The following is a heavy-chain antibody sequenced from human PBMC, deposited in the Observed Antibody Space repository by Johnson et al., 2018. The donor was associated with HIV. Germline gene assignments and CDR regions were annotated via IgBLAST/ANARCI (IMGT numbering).Heavy chain of an antibody. CDR2: IWYDGSNK. CDR3: ARGRSSTRPSDLGSGAFDI. J-gene: IGHJ3*02. V-gene: IGHV3-33*01. D-gene: IGHD2-2*01. Sequence: QVQLVESGGGVVQPGRSLRLSCAASGFTFSSYGMHWVRQAPGKGLEWVAVIWYDGSNKYYADSVKGRFTISRDNSKNTLYLQMNSLRAEDTAVYYCARGRSSTRPSDLGSGAFDIWGQGTMVTVSS. CDR1: GFTFSSYG.